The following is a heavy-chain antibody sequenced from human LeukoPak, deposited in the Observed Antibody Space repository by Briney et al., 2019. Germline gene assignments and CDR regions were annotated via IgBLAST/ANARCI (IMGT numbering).Heavy chain of an antibody. J-gene: IGHJ4*02. Sequence: GGSLRHSCGASGFTFSSYWMSWVRQAPGKGLEWVANIKQDGSEKYYVDSVKGRFTISRDNAKNSLYLQMNSLRAEDTAVYYCARDLGAASYGDYEDYFDCWGQGTLVTVSS. CDR3: ARDLGAASYGDYEDYFDC. CDR2: IKQDGSEK. CDR1: GFTFSSYW. V-gene: IGHV3-7*01. D-gene: IGHD4-17*01.